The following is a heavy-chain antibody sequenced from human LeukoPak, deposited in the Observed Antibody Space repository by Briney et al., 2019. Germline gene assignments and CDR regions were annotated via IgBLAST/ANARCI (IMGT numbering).Heavy chain of an antibody. J-gene: IGHJ4*02. Sequence: PGGSLRLSCAASGFTFSNYAMTWVRQAPGKGLEWVSSISSTVINTYNADSVKGRFTISRDNSKNTLYLQMNSLRTDETAIYYCAKGTVRFLEWSQRGYFDYWGQGILVTVSS. CDR3: AKGTVRFLEWSQRGYFDY. CDR1: GFTFSNYA. D-gene: IGHD3-3*01. CDR2: ISSTVINT. V-gene: IGHV3-23*01.